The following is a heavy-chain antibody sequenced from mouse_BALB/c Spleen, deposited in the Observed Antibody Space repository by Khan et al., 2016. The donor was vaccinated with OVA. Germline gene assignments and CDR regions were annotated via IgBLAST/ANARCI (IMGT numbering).Heavy chain of an antibody. Sequence: EVMLVESGGGLVQPGGSRKLSCAASGFTFSDYGMAWVRQAPGKGPEWVAFISNLAYSIYYADTVTGRFTISRENAKNTLYLEMSSLRSEDTAMYYCARSWAMDYWGQGISVTVSS. V-gene: IGHV5-15*02. J-gene: IGHJ4*01. CDR1: GFTFSDYG. CDR3: ARSWAMDY. CDR2: ISNLAYSI.